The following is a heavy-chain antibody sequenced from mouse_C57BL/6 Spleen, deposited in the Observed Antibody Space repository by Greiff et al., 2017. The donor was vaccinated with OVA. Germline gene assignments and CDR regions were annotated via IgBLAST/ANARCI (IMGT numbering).Heavy chain of an antibody. J-gene: IGHJ2*01. Sequence: QVQLKQPGAELVKPGASVKMSCKASGYTFTSYWITWVKQRPGQGLEWIGDIYPGSGSTNYNEKFKSKATLTVDTSSSTAYMQLSSLTSEDSAVYYCARSGSSPVYFDYWGQGTTLTVSS. V-gene: IGHV1-55*01. D-gene: IGHD1-1*01. CDR1: GYTFTSYW. CDR2: IYPGSGST. CDR3: ARSGSSPVYFDY.